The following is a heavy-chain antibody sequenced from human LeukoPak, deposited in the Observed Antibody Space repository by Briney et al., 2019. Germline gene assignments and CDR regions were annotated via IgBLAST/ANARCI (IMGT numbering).Heavy chain of an antibody. D-gene: IGHD3-10*01. J-gene: IGHJ5*02. CDR3: ARVAGPEGASWIWFGEKGWFDP. CDR1: GFTLSNHW. Sequence: GGSLRLSCAASGFTLSNHWMIWVRQAPWKGLECVANIKQDGIEKYYLDSVKGRFAISRDNAKNSVYLQMNSLRVEDTAVYYCARVAGPEGASWIWFGEKGWFDPWGQGTLVTVSS. CDR2: IKQDGIEK. V-gene: IGHV3-7*01.